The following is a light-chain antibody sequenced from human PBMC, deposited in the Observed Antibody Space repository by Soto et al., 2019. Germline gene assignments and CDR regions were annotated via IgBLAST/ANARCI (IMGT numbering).Light chain of an antibody. V-gene: IGLV2-14*01. CDR2: DVS. CDR3: SSYAKSGSVV. Sequence: QSVLTQPASVSGSPGRSIAISCTGTSSDVGAYDYVSWYQQHPGEAPKVKIYDVSHRPSGVSDRFSGSKSGNTASLTISGLQAEDEADYYCSSYAKSGSVVFGGGTQLTVL. J-gene: IGLJ2*01. CDR1: SSDVGAYDY.